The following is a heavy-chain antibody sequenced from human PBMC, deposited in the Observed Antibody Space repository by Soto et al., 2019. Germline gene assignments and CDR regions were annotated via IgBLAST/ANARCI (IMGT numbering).Heavy chain of an antibody. V-gene: IGHV4-39*01. D-gene: IGHD3-10*01. CDR1: GGSISSSDYY. CDR3: ARVFGSGSYYFDY. CDR2: IFYSGNT. J-gene: IGHJ4*02. Sequence: SETLSLTCTVSGGSISSSDYYWGWIRQPPGKGLEWIGIIFYSGNTYYNPSLKSRVTMSVDTSKNQFSLKLSSVSAADTSMYYCARVFGSGSYYFDYWGQGTLVTVSS.